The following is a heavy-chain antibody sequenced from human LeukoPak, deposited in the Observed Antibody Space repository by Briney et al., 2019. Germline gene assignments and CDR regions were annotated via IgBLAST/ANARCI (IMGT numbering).Heavy chain of an antibody. J-gene: IGHJ4*02. CDR1: GFIFSNAW. CDR2: IKSKTHGGTT. V-gene: IGHV3-15*01. D-gene: IGHD3/OR15-3a*01. CDR3: TAMIF. Sequence: GGSLRLSCAASGFIFSNAWMNWVRQAPGKGLEWVGRIKSKTHGGTTDYAAPVKGRFTISRDDSKNTLYLQMNSLKTEDTAVYYCTAMIFWGQGTLVTVSS.